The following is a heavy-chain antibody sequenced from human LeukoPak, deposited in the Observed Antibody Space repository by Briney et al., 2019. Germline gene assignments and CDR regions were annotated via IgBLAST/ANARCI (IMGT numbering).Heavy chain of an antibody. CDR1: GGSIGSSSYY. D-gene: IGHD6-19*01. J-gene: IGHJ4*02. CDR3: ARRFRSGYFDY. Sequence: KTSETLSLTCTVSGGSIGSSSYYWGWIRQPPGKGLEWIGSIYYSGSTYCNPSLKSRATISVDTSKNQFSLKLSSVTAADTAVYYCARRFRSGYFDYWGQGTLVTVSS. CDR2: IYYSGST. V-gene: IGHV4-39*01.